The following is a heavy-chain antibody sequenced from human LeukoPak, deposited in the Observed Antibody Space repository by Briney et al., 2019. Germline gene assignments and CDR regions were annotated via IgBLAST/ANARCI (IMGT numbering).Heavy chain of an antibody. CDR2: IYTSGST. J-gene: IGHJ6*03. CDR1: GGSISSYY. D-gene: IGHD6-13*01. CDR3: ATRIAAAEFEHYYYYYMDV. V-gene: IGHV4-4*07. Sequence: PSETLSLTCTVSGGSISSYYWSWIRQPAGKGLEWIGRIYTSGSTNYNPSLKSRVTMSVDTSKNQFSLKLSSVTAADTAVYYCATRIAAAEFEHYYYYYMDVWGKGTTVTISS.